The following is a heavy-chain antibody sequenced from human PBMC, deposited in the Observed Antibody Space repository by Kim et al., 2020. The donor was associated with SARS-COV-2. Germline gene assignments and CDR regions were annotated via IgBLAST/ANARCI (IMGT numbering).Heavy chain of an antibody. D-gene: IGHD6-13*01. V-gene: IGHV3-15*01. CDR3: TTDSTAAGFDY. Sequence: TDYAEPVEGRFTISRDDSKNTLYLQMNSLKTEDTAVYYCTTDSTAAGFDYWGQGTLVTVSS. J-gene: IGHJ4*02. CDR2: T.